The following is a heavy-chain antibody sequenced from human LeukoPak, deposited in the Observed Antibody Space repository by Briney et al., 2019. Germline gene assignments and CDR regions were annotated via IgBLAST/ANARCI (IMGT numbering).Heavy chain of an antibody. J-gene: IGHJ3*02. Sequence: PGGSLRLSCAASGFTFSSCGMHWVRQAPGKGLEWVAVISYDGSNKYYADSVTGRFTISRDNSKNTLFLEMNSLRAEDTAVYYCAKALTSGWYLDAFNIWGQGTMVTVSS. CDR2: ISYDGSNK. CDR3: AKALTSGWYLDAFNI. CDR1: GFTFSSCG. V-gene: IGHV3-30*18. D-gene: IGHD6-19*01.